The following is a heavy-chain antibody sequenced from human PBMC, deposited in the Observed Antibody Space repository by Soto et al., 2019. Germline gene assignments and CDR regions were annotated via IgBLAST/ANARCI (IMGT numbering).Heavy chain of an antibody. CDR3: ARAEYYYDSSGYPKMDAFDI. J-gene: IGHJ3*02. CDR2: IIPIFGTA. D-gene: IGHD3-22*01. Sequence: QVQLVQSGAEVKKPGSSVKVSCKASGGTFSSYAISWVRQAPGQGLEWMGGIIPIFGTANYAQKFQGRVTITADESTSTAYMELSSLRSADTAVYYCARAEYYYDSSGYPKMDAFDIWGQGTMVTVSS. CDR1: GGTFSSYA. V-gene: IGHV1-69*01.